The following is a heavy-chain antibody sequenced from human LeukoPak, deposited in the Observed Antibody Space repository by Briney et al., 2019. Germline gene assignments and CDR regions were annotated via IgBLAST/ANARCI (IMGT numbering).Heavy chain of an antibody. V-gene: IGHV1-69*06. CDR3: ARDLFGVVITNAFDI. CDR2: ILPIFGTA. Sequence: GASVKVSCKASGGTFSSYAISWVRRAPGQGLGWMGGILPIFGTANYAQKFQGRVTITADKSTSTAYMELSSLRSEDTAVYYCARDLFGVVITNAFDIWGQGTMVTVSS. CDR1: GGTFSSYA. J-gene: IGHJ3*02. D-gene: IGHD3-3*01.